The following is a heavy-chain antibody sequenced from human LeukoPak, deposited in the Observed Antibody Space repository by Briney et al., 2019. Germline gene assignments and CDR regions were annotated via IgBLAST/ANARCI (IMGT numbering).Heavy chain of an antibody. CDR1: GGSISSGGYY. CDR2: IYHSGST. J-gene: IGHJ3*02. Sequence: PSQTLSLTCTVSGGSISSGGYYWSWIRQPPGKGLEWIGYIYHSGSTYYNPSLKSRVTMSVDTSKNQFSLKLSSVTAADTAVYYCARVRVAATKFDAFDIWGQGTMVTVSS. D-gene: IGHD1-14*01. CDR3: ARVRVAATKFDAFDI. V-gene: IGHV4-30-2*01.